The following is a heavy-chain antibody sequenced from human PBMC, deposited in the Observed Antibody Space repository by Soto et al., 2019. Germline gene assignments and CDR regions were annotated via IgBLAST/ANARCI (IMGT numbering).Heavy chain of an antibody. D-gene: IGHD2-15*01. V-gene: IGHV3-15*07. CDR2: IKTNTEGGAT. CDR1: DFTISNAW. CDR3: TTGSVEGV. J-gene: IGHJ6*02. Sequence: EVQLVEAGGGLVKPGGSLRLSCAASDFTISNAWMNWVRQAPGKGLEWVGRIKTNTEGGATDYVGPLKGRCTISRDESKNTLFLQMNVLKTEDTAVYCFTTGSVEGVWGQGATVTVSS.